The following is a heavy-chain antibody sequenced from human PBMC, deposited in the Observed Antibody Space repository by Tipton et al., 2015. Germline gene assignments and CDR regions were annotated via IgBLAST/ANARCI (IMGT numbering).Heavy chain of an antibody. Sequence: TLSLTCTVSGVSIFSSTYYWGWIRQPPGKGLEWIGSVYESGNTYYNPVLKSRVTISVDTSKNKFSLKLKSVTAADTALYYCARHEVGVIGVDVWGQGTTVTVSS. CDR3: ARHEVGVIGVDV. CDR2: VYESGNT. CDR1: GVSIFSSTYY. J-gene: IGHJ6*02. V-gene: IGHV4-39*01.